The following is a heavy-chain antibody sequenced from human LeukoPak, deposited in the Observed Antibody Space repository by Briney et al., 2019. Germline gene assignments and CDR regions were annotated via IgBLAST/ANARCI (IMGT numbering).Heavy chain of an antibody. CDR2: IYYSGST. J-gene: IGHJ3*02. D-gene: IGHD3-22*01. Sequence: PSQTLSLTCTVSGGPISSGGYYWSWIRQHPGKGLEWIGYIYYSGSTYYNPSLKSRVTISVDTSKNQFSLKLSSVTAADTAVYYCARNPYYYDSSGKLSDAFDIWGQGTMVTVSS. CDR3: ARNPYYYDSSGKLSDAFDI. V-gene: IGHV4-31*03. CDR1: GGPISSGGYY.